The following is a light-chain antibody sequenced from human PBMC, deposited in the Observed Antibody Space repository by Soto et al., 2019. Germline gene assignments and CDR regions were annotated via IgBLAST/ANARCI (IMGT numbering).Light chain of an antibody. CDR3: SSYTSSSTDV. CDR1: SRDVGGYNY. V-gene: IGLV2-14*01. Sequence: QSALTQPASVSGSPGQSITISCTGTSRDVGGYNYVSWYQQHPGRAPKLMIYDVSIRPSGVSNRFSGSKSGNTASLTISGHQAEDEADYYCSSYTSSSTDVFGTGTKVTVL. CDR2: DVS. J-gene: IGLJ1*01.